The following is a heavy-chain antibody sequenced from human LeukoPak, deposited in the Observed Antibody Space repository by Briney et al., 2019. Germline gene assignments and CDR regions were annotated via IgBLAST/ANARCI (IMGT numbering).Heavy chain of an antibody. CDR3: ARGGGLDV. Sequence: GGSLRLSCAASGFTFSSYWMNWARQAPGKGLEWVASINHNGNVNYYVDSVKGRFTISRDNAKNSLYLQMSNWRAEDTAVYFCARGGGLDVWGEGATVTVSS. J-gene: IGHJ6*02. CDR2: INHNGNVN. D-gene: IGHD3-16*01. CDR1: GFTFSSYW. V-gene: IGHV3-7*03.